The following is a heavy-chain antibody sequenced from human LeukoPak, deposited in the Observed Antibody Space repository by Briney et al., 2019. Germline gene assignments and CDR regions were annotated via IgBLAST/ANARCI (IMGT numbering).Heavy chain of an antibody. CDR3: ARDRSYGSFDF. Sequence: GGSLRLSCAASGFTFDDHGMNWVRQAPGKGLEWVSGINWNGGSTFYADSVKGRFTISRDNTKNALYLQMNSLTAEDTTLYHCARDRSYGSFDFWGQGTLVTVSS. J-gene: IGHJ4*02. CDR1: GFTFDDHG. V-gene: IGHV3-20*01. CDR2: INWNGGST. D-gene: IGHD5-18*01.